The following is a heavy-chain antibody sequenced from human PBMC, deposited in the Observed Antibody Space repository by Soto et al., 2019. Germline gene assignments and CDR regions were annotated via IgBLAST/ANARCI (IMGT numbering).Heavy chain of an antibody. D-gene: IGHD5-18*01. J-gene: IGHJ6*01. CDR2: ISGSGGST. CDR3: AKGLWKTRDYYYYYGMEA. V-gene: IGHV3-23*01. Sequence: PVGSLRLSCASSVFTFSSYAMSCVRHAPGKGLEWVSAISGSGGSTYYADSVKGRFTISRDNSKNTLYLQMNSLRAEDTAVYYCAKGLWKTRDYYYYYGMEAWGQGTTVNVSS. CDR1: VFTFSSYA.